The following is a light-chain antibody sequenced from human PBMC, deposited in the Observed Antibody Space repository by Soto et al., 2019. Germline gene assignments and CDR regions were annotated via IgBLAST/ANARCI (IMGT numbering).Light chain of an antibody. J-gene: IGKJ1*01. V-gene: IGKV1-5*01. CDR1: QSISLW. Sequence: DIQMTQSPSTLSAFVGDRVTITCRASQSISLWLAWYQQKPGKAPRLLIYDVSTLESVVPSRFSGSGSGTEFSLTIKSLEHDDFATDYCQQYNSYSWTFGQGTKVEIK. CDR3: QQYNSYSWT. CDR2: DVS.